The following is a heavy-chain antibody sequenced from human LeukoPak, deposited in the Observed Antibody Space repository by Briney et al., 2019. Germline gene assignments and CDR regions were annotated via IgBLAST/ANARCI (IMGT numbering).Heavy chain of an antibody. Sequence: SETLSLTCTVSGYSISSGCYWGCIRQPPGKGLEWIGNIYHSGTTYYNPSLKSRVTTSVDTTKNQFSLELGSVSAADTAVYHCARQPARLPLDYWGQGTLVTVSS. J-gene: IGHJ4*02. CDR3: ARQPARLPLDY. CDR2: IYHSGTT. D-gene: IGHD5-12*01. V-gene: IGHV4-38-2*02. CDR1: GYSISSGCY.